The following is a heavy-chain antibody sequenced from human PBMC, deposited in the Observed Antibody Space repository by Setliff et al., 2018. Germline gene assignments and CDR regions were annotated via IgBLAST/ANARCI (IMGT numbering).Heavy chain of an antibody. J-gene: IGHJ4*02. CDR1: GGSFSGYY. V-gene: IGHV4-34*01. CDR2: INHSGST. CDR3: ARQRPRGRELLGSCDY. Sequence: SETLSLTCAVYGGSFSGYYWSWIRQPPGKGLEWIGEINHSGSTNYNPSLKSRVTISVDTSKNQFSLKLSSVTAADTAVYYCARQRPRGRELLGSCDYWGEGTLVTVSS. D-gene: IGHD1-26*01.